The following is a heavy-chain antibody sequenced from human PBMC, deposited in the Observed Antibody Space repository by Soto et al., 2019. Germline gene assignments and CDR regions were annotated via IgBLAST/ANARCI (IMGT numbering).Heavy chain of an antibody. D-gene: IGHD3-22*01. CDR2: IYHSGST. V-gene: IGHV4-38-2*01. J-gene: IGHJ4*02. CDR1: GYSISSGYC. CDR3: ASGVVVTLFDY. Sequence: SETLSLTCAVSGYSISSGYCWGWIRQPPGKGLEWIGSIYHSGSTYYNPSLKSRVTISVDTSKNQFSLKLSSVTAADTAVYYCASGVVVTLFDYWGQGTLVTVSS.